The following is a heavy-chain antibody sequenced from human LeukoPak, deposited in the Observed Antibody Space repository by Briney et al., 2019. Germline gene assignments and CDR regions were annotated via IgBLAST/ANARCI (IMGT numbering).Heavy chain of an antibody. CDR1: GVSISSYN. V-gene: IGHV4-4*07. Sequence: SETLSLTYSVSGVSISSYNWSWIRQPAGKGLEDIGRVYTTEGTDYNPTLKSRVTMSADTSKNHHSLKLSSVTAADTAVYYCATGSGYYKGAEYFQYWGQGTLVTVSS. CDR3: ATGSGYYKGAEYFQY. D-gene: IGHD3-22*01. J-gene: IGHJ1*01. CDR2: VYTTEGT.